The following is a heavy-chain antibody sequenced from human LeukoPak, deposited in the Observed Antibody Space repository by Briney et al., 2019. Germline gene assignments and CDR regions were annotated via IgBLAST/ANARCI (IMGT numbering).Heavy chain of an antibody. CDR3: ARLDDYYFDY. CDR1: GYIFTRYW. V-gene: IGHV5-51*01. CDR2: IYPGDSDT. D-gene: IGHD2-21*02. J-gene: IGHJ4*02. Sequence: GESLKISCKGSGYIFTRYWIGWVRQMPGKGLEWMGIIYPGDSDTRYSPSFQGQVTISADKSISTAYLQWSSLKASDTAVYYCARLDDYYFDYRGQGALVTVSS.